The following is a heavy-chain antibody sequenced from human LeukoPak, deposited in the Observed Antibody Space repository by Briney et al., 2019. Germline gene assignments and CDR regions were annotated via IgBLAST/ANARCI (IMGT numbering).Heavy chain of an antibody. CDR1: GFTFSSYD. CDR2: ISGSGGST. V-gene: IGHV3-23*01. D-gene: IGHD3-10*01. CDR3: AKDGNYYGSGSYYEDWFDP. J-gene: IGHJ5*02. Sequence: GGSLRLSCAASGFTFSSYDMSWVRQAPGKGLEWVSVISGSGGSTYYADSVKGRFTISRDNSKNTLYLEMNSLRAEDTAVYYCAKDGNYYGSGSYYEDWFDPWGQGTPVTVSS.